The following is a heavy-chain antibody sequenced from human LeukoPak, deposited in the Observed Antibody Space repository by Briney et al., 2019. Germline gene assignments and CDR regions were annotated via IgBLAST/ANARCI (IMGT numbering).Heavy chain of an antibody. V-gene: IGHV3-21*01. Sequence: PGGSLRLSCAASGFTFSSYSMNWVRQAPGKGLEWVSSISSSSSYIYYADSVKGRFTISRDNAKNSLYLQMNSLRAEDTAVYYCARDWSGGSCFDYWGQGTLVTVSS. J-gene: IGHJ4*02. CDR3: ARDWSGGSCFDY. CDR2: ISSSSSYI. D-gene: IGHD2-15*01. CDR1: GFTFSSYS.